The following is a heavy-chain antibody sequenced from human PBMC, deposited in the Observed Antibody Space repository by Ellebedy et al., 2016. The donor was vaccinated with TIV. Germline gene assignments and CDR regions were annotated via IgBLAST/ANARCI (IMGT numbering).Heavy chain of an antibody. CDR2: IIPLFGTA. D-gene: IGHD2-2*01. CDR1: GGTFSSYA. J-gene: IGHJ4*02. V-gene: IGHV1-69*13. Sequence: SVKVSXKASGGTFSSYAVVWVRRAPGQGLEWMGGIIPLFGTANYTQKFQGRVTLTADDSTGTAYMELSSLRSDDTAVYYCARGYCTTTSCWHNFDYWGQGTLVTVSS. CDR3: ARGYCTTTSCWHNFDY.